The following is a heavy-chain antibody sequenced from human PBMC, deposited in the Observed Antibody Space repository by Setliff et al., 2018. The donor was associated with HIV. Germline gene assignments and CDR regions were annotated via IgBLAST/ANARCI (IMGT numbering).Heavy chain of an antibody. V-gene: IGHV4-4*08. CDR2: IYSSGTT. J-gene: IGHJ3*02. CDR3: AKYWRASGTYVFDI. CDR1: GGPMSGYY. D-gene: IGHD2-15*01. Sequence: PSETLSLTCTVSGGPMSGYYWSWLRQSPVEGLEWIGYIYSSGTTNYNPSFKSRVSISLGTSRSQFSLMLSSVTAADTAIYYCAKYWRASGTYVFDIWGLGTMVTVSS.